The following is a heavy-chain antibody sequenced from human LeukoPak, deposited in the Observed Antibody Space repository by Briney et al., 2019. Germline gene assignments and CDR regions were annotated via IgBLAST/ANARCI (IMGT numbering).Heavy chain of an antibody. J-gene: IGHJ4*02. Sequence: SETLSLTCTVSGGSISSSSYHWGWIRQPPGKGLEWIGSIYYSGSTYYNPSLKSRVTISVDTSKNQFSLKLSSVTAADTAVYYCATTLRVAAAEGPWGQGTLVTVSS. V-gene: IGHV4-39*07. CDR3: ATTLRVAAAEGP. CDR1: GGSISSSSYH. D-gene: IGHD6-13*01. CDR2: IYYSGST.